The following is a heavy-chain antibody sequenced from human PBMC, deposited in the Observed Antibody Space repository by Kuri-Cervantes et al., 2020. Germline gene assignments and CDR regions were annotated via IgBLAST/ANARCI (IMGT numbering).Heavy chain of an antibody. CDR1: GFTVSSNY. J-gene: IGHJ6*02. CDR2: IWYDGSNK. D-gene: IGHD6-19*01. V-gene: IGHV3-33*08. Sequence: GESLKISCAASGFTVSSNYMSWVRQAPGKGLEWVAVIWYDGSNKYYADSVKGRFTISRDNSKNTLYLQMNSLRAEDTAVYYCARAPIAVAGDYYYYYGMDVWGQGTTVTVSS. CDR3: ARAPIAVAGDYYYYYGMDV.